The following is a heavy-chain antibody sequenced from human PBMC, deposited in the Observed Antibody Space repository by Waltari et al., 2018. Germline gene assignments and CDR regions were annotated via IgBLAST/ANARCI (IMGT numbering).Heavy chain of an antibody. V-gene: IGHV1-69-2*01. CDR3: ATSPLRFLEWVNWFDP. CDR1: GYTFTDYY. J-gene: IGHJ5*02. D-gene: IGHD3-3*01. CDR2: VDPEDGET. Sequence: EVQLVQSGAEVKKPGATVKISCQASGYTFTDYYMHWVQQAPGKGLEWMGRVDPEDGETIYAEKFQGRVTITADTSTDTAYMELTSLRSEDTAVYYCATSPLRFLEWVNWFDPWGQGTLVTVSS.